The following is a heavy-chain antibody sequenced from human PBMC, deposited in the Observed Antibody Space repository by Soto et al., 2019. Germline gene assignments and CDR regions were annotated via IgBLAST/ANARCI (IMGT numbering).Heavy chain of an antibody. CDR3: GRGLYPREYGAPDF. V-gene: IGHV3-33*01. CDR1: GFTFSSYG. CDR2: IWYDGSNK. J-gene: IGHJ4*02. D-gene: IGHD4-17*01. Sequence: QVQLVESGGGVVQPGRSLRLSCAASGFTFSSYGMHWVRQAPGKGLEREAVIWYDGSNKYYADSVKGLFTISRDDSKHPLYLQLNSLLAEDTAVYYWGRGLYPREYGAPDFWGQGTLVTVSS.